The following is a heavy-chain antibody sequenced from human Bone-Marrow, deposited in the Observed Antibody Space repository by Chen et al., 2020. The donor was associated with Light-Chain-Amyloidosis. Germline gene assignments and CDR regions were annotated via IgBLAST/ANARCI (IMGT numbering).Heavy chain of an antibody. D-gene: IGHD3-22*01. V-gene: IGHV3-23*01. J-gene: IGHJ4*02. CDR3: AKDHASSGWPAFDY. Sequence: EVQLLESGGTLVQPGGSLRLSCAVSGFSFSRFAMSWVRQAPDRGLEWVASVNDGGNPYYADSVKGRFSIFRDNSKNTLDLQMSNLRAEDSAIYYCAKDHASSGWPAFDYWGQGTLVTVSS. CDR2: VNDGGNP. CDR1: GFSFSRFA.